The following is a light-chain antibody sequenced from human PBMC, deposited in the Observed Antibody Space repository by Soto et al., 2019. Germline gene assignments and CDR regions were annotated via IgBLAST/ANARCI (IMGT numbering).Light chain of an antibody. V-gene: IGLV2-14*03. CDR1: SSDIGGFNY. J-gene: IGLJ2*01. CDR3: SSYTNTTTVV. Sequence: QSALTQPASVSGSPGQSITISCTGTSSDIGGFNYVSWYQHHPGKAPKLMIHNVSSRPSGVSDRFSGSKSGYTASLTISGLQAEDEADYYCSSYTNTTTVVSGGGTKVTVL. CDR2: NVS.